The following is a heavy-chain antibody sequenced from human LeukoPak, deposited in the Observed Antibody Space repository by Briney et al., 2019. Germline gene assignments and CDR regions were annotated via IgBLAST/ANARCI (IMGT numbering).Heavy chain of an antibody. CDR1: GFTFDDYA. J-gene: IGHJ6*03. CDR2: ISWNSGSI. CDR3: AKGMNSGYYYMDV. V-gene: IGHV3-9*01. Sequence: GGSLRLSCAASGFTFDDYAMHWVRQAPGKGLEWVSGISWNSGSIGYADSVKGRFTISRDNAKNSLYLQMNSLRAEDTALYYCAKGMNSGYYYMDVWGKGTTVTVSS.